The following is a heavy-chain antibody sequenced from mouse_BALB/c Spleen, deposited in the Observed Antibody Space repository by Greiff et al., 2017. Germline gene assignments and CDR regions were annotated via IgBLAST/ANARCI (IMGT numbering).Heavy chain of an antibody. Sequence: VQLQQPGAELVKPGASVKMSCKASGYTFTSSWMHWVKQRPGQGLEWIGVIDPSDSYTSYNQKFKGKATLTVDTSSSTAYMQLSSLTSEDSAVYYCTRGGNGNYASWYVDVWGAGTTVTVSS. V-gene: IGHV1S127*01. D-gene: IGHD2-1*01. CDR3: TRGGNGNYASWYVDV. CDR2: IDPSDSYT. CDR1: GYTFTSSW. J-gene: IGHJ1*01.